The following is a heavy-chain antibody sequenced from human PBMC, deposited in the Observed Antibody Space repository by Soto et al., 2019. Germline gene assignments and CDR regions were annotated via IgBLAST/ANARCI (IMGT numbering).Heavy chain of an antibody. CDR1: GYSFTSYW. V-gene: IGHV5-10-1*01. D-gene: IGHD1-1*01. Sequence: GESLKISCKCSGYSFTSYWISWVRQMPGKGLELMVMIDPSDSYTNYSPSFQGHVTISADKSIRTAYLQWSSLKSSDTAMYYCAREQLERMYNWFHXWGQVTLFTVSX. CDR3: AREQLERMYNWFHX. J-gene: IGHJ5*02. CDR2: IDPSDSYT.